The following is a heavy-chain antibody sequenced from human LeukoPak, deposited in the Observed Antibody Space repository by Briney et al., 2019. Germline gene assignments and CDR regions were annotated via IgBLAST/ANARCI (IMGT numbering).Heavy chain of an antibody. CDR1: GFPFSSYW. CDR2: IKQDGGQI. Sequence: GGSLRLSCVASGFPFSSYWMSWVRQAPGKGLEWVANIKQDGGQIYYLESVKGRFTVSRDNAKNSLYLQMNSLRAEDTAVYYCARLGARQMLEYWGQGTLVTVSS. V-gene: IGHV3-7*01. CDR3: ARLGARQMLEY. D-gene: IGHD4-17*01. J-gene: IGHJ4*02.